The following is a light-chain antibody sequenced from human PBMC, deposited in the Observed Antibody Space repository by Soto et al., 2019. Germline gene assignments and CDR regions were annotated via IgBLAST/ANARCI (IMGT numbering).Light chain of an antibody. Sequence: QSALTQPASVSGSPGQSITISCTATTSDVGGFDSVSWYQQHPGTAPRVIIYEVSNRPSGVSYRFSGSKSANTASLTISGLQADDEAAYYCSSYTTSHTWLFGGGTKLTVL. CDR3: SSYTTSHTWL. CDR2: EVS. CDR1: TSDVGGFDS. V-gene: IGLV2-14*01. J-gene: IGLJ3*02.